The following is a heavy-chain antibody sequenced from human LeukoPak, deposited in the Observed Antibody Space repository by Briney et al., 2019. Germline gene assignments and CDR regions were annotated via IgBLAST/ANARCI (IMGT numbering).Heavy chain of an antibody. J-gene: IGHJ5*02. CDR1: GFTFSGYA. V-gene: IGHV3-23*01. CDR3: AKAGANWFDP. Sequence: GGSLRLSCAASGFTFSGYAMSWVRQAPGKGLQWVATISRSGDDTYYADSVKGRFTVSRDNSKNTLYVQMNSLRAEDTAIYYCAKAGANWFDPWGQGTLVTVSS. D-gene: IGHD3-10*01. CDR2: ISRSGDDT.